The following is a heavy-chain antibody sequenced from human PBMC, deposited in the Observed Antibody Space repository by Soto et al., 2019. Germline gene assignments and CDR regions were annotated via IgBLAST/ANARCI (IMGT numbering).Heavy chain of an antibody. D-gene: IGHD3-22*01. CDR3: ARDVRIYSYDNTDYWANDC. V-gene: IGHV3-7*03. CDR1: GFNFNGHW. Sequence: PGGSLRLSCVASGFNFNGHWMSWVRQAPGKGLEWVADIKEDGSNKYYVDSVKGRFTISRDNAKNSVYLQMNSLRVEDTAVYYCARDVRIYSYDNTDYWANDCWGQGTKVTVSS. J-gene: IGHJ4*02. CDR2: IKEDGSNK.